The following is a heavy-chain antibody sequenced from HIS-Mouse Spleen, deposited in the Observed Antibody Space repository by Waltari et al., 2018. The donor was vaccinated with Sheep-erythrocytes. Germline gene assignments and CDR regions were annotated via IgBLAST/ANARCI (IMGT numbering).Heavy chain of an antibody. Sequence: QVQLQESGPGLVKPSETLSLTCTVSGYSISSRYYWGWIRQPPGKGLGWIGSSYHSGSTYYIPSLKRRVTISVDTSKNPFSLKLSSVTAADTAVYYCASQPNWGYWYFGLWGRGTLVTVSS. J-gene: IGHJ2*01. D-gene: IGHD7-27*01. CDR3: ASQPNWGYWYFGL. CDR1: GYSISSRYY. CDR2: SYHSGST. V-gene: IGHV4-38-2*02.